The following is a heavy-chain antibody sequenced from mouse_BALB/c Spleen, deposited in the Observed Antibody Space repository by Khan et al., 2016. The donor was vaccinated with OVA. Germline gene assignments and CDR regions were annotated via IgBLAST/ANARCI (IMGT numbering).Heavy chain of an antibody. CDR1: GYTFTDYS. V-gene: IGHV1S137*01. CDR2: ISTDSVNT. CDR3: AIRDYFDY. Sequence: QVQLPQSGPELVRPGVSVKISCKGSGYTFTDYSMHWVKQSHAKSLEWIGVISTDSVNTNYNQKFKGKATLTVDKSSSTAYMELARMTSEDSAIYYCAIRDYFDYWGQGTTLTVSS. J-gene: IGHJ2*01.